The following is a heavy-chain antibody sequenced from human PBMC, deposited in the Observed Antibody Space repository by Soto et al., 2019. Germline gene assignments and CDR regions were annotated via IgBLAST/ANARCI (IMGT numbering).Heavy chain of an antibody. D-gene: IGHD3-22*01. J-gene: IGHJ4*02. CDR1: GDSIRSYY. V-gene: IGHV4-59*01. Sequence: SETLSLTCTVSGDSIRSYYWSWIRQPPGKGLEWVGYIYDSGSTNYNPSLKSRVTISVDTSKSQFSLKLSSVTAADTAVYYCARDRAYYESSGLYFDYWGQGTLVTVSS. CDR2: IYDSGST. CDR3: ARDRAYYESSGLYFDY.